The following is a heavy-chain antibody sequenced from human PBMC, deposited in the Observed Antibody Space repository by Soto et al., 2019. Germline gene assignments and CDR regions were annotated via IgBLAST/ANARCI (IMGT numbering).Heavy chain of an antibody. CDR3: VSWGYCSSGSCYSR. CDR1: SASITSFY. CDR2: IYHTGST. Sequence: SETLSLTCTVSSASITSFYWSWIRQPPGKGLEWIGYIYHTGSTNYNPSLKSRVTISVDTSKNQFSLRLTSVTAADTAVYYCVSWGYCSSGSCYSRWGKGSLVPVSS. D-gene: IGHD2-15*01. V-gene: IGHV4-59*08. J-gene: IGHJ1*01.